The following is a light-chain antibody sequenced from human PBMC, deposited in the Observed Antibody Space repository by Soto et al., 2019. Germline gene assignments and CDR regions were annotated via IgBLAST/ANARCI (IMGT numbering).Light chain of an antibody. CDR2: DAS. Sequence: EIVLTQSPATLSLSPGERATLSCRASQSLRNSLAWYQQKPGQAPRLLIYDASNRATGIPARFGGSGSGKDFTLTIISLEPEDSAVYYCQQRSNWPLTFGGGTKVEIK. CDR3: QQRSNWPLT. CDR1: QSLRNS. J-gene: IGKJ4*01. V-gene: IGKV3-11*01.